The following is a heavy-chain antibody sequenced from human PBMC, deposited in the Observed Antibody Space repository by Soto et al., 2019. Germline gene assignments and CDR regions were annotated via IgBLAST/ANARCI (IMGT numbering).Heavy chain of an antibody. D-gene: IGHD5-12*01. CDR1: GFNLGSHW. CDR2: IKQDGSVI. V-gene: IGHV3-7*01. Sequence: EVQLVESGGGLVQPGESLRLSCAASGFNLGSHWMSWVRQAPGGGLEWVANIKQDGSVILYADSVKGRFTISRDNAKNSLYLQMNSLRAEDTAVYYCARDGGRGYDFESWGQGTLVTVSS. J-gene: IGHJ4*02. CDR3: ARDGGRGYDFES.